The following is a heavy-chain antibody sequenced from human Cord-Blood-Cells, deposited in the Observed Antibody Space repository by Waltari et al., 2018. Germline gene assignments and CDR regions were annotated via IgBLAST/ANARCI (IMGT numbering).Heavy chain of an antibody. V-gene: IGHV4-39*01. CDR2: IYYSGST. CDR3: ASHLPLYGDYFDY. Sequence: QLQLQESGPGLVKPSETLSLTCTVSGGSISSSRYYWGWIRQPPGKGLEWIGSIYYSGSTYYNPSLKSRVTISVDTSKNQFSLKLSSVTAADTAVYYCASHLPLYGDYFDYWGQGTLVTVSS. CDR1: GGSISSSRYY. D-gene: IGHD4-17*01. J-gene: IGHJ4*02.